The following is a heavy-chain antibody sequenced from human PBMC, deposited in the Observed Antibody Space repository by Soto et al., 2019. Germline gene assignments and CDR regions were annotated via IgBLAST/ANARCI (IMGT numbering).Heavy chain of an antibody. D-gene: IGHD3-16*01. J-gene: IGHJ4*02. CDR3: AREKYRQDYPSYVSY. Sequence: ASVNVSCPASGYSFTNYGVTWLLQAPGQGLGWMGWISPRNGYTNFAQHFQDRVTLSTDTSTNTAYMEVRSLKSDDTAVYYWAREKYRQDYPSYVSYRGKRTPVTVS. V-gene: IGHV1-18*01. CDR2: ISPRNGYT. CDR1: GYSFTNYG.